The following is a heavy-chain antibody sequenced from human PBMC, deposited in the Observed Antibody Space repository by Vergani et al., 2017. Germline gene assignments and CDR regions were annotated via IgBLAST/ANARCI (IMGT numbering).Heavy chain of an antibody. CDR3: AKDDGYNYGYFDY. V-gene: IGHV3-66*02. CDR2: IYSGGST. Sequence: EVQLVESGGGLVKPGGSLRLSCAASGFTFSSYSMNWVRQAPGKGLEWVSVIYSGGSTYYADSVKGRFTISRDNSKNTLYLQMNSLRAEDTALYYCAKDDGYNYGYFDYWGQGTLVTVSS. D-gene: IGHD5-24*01. CDR1: GFTFSSYS. J-gene: IGHJ4*02.